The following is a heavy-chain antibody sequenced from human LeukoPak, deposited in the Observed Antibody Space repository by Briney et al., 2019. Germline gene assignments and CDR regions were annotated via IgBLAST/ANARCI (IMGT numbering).Heavy chain of an antibody. CDR1: GYTFTSYG. J-gene: IGHJ6*02. Sequence: GASVKVFCKASGYTFTSYGISWVRQAPGQGLEWMGWISAYNGNTNYAQKLQGRVTMTTDTSTSTAYMELRSLRSDDTAVYYCARATYYDSSGHYYGMDVWGQGTTVTVSS. D-gene: IGHD3-22*01. V-gene: IGHV1-18*01. CDR3: ARATYYDSSGHYYGMDV. CDR2: ISAYNGNT.